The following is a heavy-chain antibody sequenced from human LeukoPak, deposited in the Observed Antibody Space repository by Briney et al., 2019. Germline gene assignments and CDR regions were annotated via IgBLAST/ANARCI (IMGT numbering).Heavy chain of an antibody. CDR3: TTLYAGTMDY. D-gene: IGHD3-16*01. Sequence: GGSLRLSCAASGFSFNTYWIYWVRHVPGKGLMWVSRIQSDGSSTSYADSVKGRFTISRDNAKNTLYLQMNNLRAEDTAVYYCTTLYAGTMDYWGQGTLVTVSS. J-gene: IGHJ4*02. V-gene: IGHV3-74*01. CDR1: GFSFNTYW. CDR2: IQSDGSST.